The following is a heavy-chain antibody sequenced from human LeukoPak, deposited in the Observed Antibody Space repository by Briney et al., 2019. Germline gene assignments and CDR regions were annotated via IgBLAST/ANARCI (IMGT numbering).Heavy chain of an antibody. CDR2: IWYDGSKE. CDR3: ARHHGRWLTLDF. CDR1: GFSFRNSG. V-gene: IGHV3-33*01. D-gene: IGHD6-19*01. Sequence: PGGSLRLSCAAAGFSFRNSGMHWVRQAPGKGLEWVAIIWYDGSKEYYADSVKGRFTISKDNSKNTLYLQMNSLRAEDTAVYHCARHHGRWLTLDFWSQGTLVTVSS. J-gene: IGHJ4*02.